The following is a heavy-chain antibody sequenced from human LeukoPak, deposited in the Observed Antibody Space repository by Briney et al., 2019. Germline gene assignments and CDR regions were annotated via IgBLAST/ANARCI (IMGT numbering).Heavy chain of an antibody. Sequence: SETLSLTCTVSGASISSYYWSWIRQPPGKGLEWIGYISYSGSTNSNPSLKSRVTISVDTSKNQFSLKLSSVTAADTAVYYCAIYSTSWHKFDPWGQGTLVTVSS. CDR3: AIYSTSWHKFDP. V-gene: IGHV4-59*08. CDR2: ISYSGST. J-gene: IGHJ5*02. D-gene: IGHD6-13*01. CDR1: GASISSYY.